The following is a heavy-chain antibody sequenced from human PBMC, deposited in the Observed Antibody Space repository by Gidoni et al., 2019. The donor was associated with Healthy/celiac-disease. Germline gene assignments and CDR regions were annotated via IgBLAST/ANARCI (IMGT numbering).Heavy chain of an antibody. Sequence: QVQLVESGGGVVQPGRSLRLACAASGFTFSSYGMHWVRQAPGKGLGWVAVISYDGSNKYYADSVKGRFTISRDNSKNTLYLQMNSLRAEDTAVYYCAKDSHPPTEAALVPALDPWGQGTLVTVSS. CDR1: GFTFSSYG. CDR3: AKDSHPPTEAALVPALDP. V-gene: IGHV3-30*18. J-gene: IGHJ5*02. D-gene: IGHD6-13*01. CDR2: ISYDGSNK.